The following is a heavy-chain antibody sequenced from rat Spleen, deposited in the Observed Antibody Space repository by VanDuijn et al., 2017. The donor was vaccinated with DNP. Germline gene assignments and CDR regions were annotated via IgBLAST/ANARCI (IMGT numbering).Heavy chain of an antibody. J-gene: IGHJ2*01. CDR1: GFTFSDYN. Sequence: EVQLAESGGGLVQPGGSLKLSCTASGFTFSDYNMAWVRQSPKKGLEWVASISASAGSTSYRDSVKGRFTISRDNAKSILYLQMDSLRSEDTATYYCATRGNWGQGVMVTVSS. CDR3: ATRGN. V-gene: IGHV5S23*01. CDR2: ISASAGST.